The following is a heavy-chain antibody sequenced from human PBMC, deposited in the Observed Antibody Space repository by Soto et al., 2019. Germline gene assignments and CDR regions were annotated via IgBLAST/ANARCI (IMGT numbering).Heavy chain of an antibody. J-gene: IGHJ6*03. CDR3: ARDLRGDDIVVVPAAMGLYYYYMDV. D-gene: IGHD2-2*01. CDR1: GGTFSSYT. CDR2: IIPILGMA. V-gene: IGHV1-69*08. Sequence: QVQLVQSGAEVKKPGSSVKVSCKASGGTFSSYTISWVRQAPGQGLEWMGRIIPILGMANYAQKFQGRVTITADKSTSTAYMELSSLRSEDTAVYYCARDLRGDDIVVVPAAMGLYYYYMDVWGKGTTVTVSS.